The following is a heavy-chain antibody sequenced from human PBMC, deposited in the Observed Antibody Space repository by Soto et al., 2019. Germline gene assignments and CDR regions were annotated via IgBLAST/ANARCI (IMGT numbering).Heavy chain of an antibody. CDR3: AGGRYGDY. CDR1: GYTFTTYG. CDR2: ISAHNGNT. V-gene: IGHV1-18*01. Sequence: QVHLVQSGAEVKKPGASVKVSCKGSGYTFTTYGITWVRQAPGQGLEWMGWISAHNGNTNYAQKLQGRVTVTTDTSTSTAYMELRSLGSDDTAVYYCAGGRYGDYWGQGALVTVSS. D-gene: IGHD1-1*01. J-gene: IGHJ4*02.